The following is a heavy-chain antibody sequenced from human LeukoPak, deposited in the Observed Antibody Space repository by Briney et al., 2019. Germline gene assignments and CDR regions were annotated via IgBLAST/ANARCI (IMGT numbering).Heavy chain of an antibody. J-gene: IGHJ4*02. CDR2: MNGEGTTI. CDR1: GLTFRTTW. D-gene: IGHD1-7*01. Sequence: GGSLRLSCATSGLTFRTTWMHWVRQAPGEGLMWVSRMNGEGTTIDYADSVKGRFTVSRDYAKNTLFLQMNNLRTEDTALYFCATARNFRFEYWGQGSLVIVSA. CDR3: ATARNFRFEY. V-gene: IGHV3-74*01.